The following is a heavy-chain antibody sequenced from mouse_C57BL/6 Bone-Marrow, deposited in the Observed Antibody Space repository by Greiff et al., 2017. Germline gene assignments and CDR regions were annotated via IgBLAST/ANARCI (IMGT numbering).Heavy chain of an antibody. CDR3: AREVFSWFAY. Sequence: EVQLQESGPGLVKPSQSLSLTCSVTGYSITSGYYWNWIRQFPGNKLEWMGYISYDGSNNYNLSLKNRISITRDTSKNQFFLKLNSVTTEDTATYYCAREVFSWFAYWGQGTLVTVSA. CDR1: GYSITSGYY. CDR2: ISYDGSN. J-gene: IGHJ3*01. V-gene: IGHV3-6*01.